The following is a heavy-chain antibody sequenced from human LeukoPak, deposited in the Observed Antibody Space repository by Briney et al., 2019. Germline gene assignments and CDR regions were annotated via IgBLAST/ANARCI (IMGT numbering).Heavy chain of an antibody. CDR2: ILSDGSNK. Sequence: GRSLRLSCAASGFTFSTQNMHWVRQAPGKGLEWVALILSDGSNKYYAESVKGRFTISRDNSKNTLYLQMNSLRAEDTGVYYCARDEGYSYGHCFDYWGQGTLVTASS. J-gene: IGHJ4*02. CDR3: ARDEGYSYGHCFDY. CDR1: GFTFSTQN. V-gene: IGHV3-30-3*01. D-gene: IGHD5-18*01.